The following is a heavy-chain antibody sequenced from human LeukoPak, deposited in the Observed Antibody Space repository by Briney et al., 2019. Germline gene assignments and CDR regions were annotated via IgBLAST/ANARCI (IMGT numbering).Heavy chain of an antibody. CDR2: IYYTGST. D-gene: IGHD4-11*01. CDR1: GGSISSANYY. V-gene: IGHV4-31*03. CDR3: ARDALHFSTVTTLYYYRAVDV. J-gene: IGHJ6*02. Sequence: PSQTLSLTCTVSGGSISSANYYWSWIRQHPGKGLERIGYIYYTGSTFYNPSLKSRVAISLDTSKNQFSLKLSSVTAADTAVYYCARDALHFSTVTTLYYYRAVDVWGQGTTVTVSS.